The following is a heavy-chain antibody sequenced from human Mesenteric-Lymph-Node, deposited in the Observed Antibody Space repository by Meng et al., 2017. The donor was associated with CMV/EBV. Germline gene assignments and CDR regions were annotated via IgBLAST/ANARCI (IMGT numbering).Heavy chain of an antibody. CDR2: ISYDGSNK. CDR1: GFTFDTYA. D-gene: IGHD1-20*01. CDR3: ARPFITGMIIDAFDI. Sequence: GGSLRLSCAASGFTFDTYAMHWVRQAPGKGLEWVAVISYDGSNKYYADSVKGRFTISRDNSKDTLYLQMIGLRAEDTAVYYCARPFITGMIIDAFDIWGQGTMVTVSS. J-gene: IGHJ3*02. V-gene: IGHV3-30-3*01.